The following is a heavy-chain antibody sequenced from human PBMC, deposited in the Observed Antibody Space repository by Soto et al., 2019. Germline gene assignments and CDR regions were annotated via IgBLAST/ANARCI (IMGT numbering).Heavy chain of an antibody. Sequence: SETLSLTCAVSGGSISSSNWWSWVRQPPGKGLEWTGEIYHSGSTNYNPSLKSRVTLSVDQSKNLFSLKLSSVTVADTAEYYCARVSIAAAGTAFYYCMDVWGQGTTVTVSS. CDR1: GGSISSSNW. V-gene: IGHV4-4*02. CDR2: IYHSGST. J-gene: IGHJ6*02. D-gene: IGHD6-13*01. CDR3: ARVSIAAAGTAFYYCMDV.